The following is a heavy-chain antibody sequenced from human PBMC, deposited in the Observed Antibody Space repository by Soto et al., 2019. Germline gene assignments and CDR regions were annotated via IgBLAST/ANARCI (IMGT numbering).Heavy chain of an antibody. Sequence: QVQLVQSGAEVKKPGSSVKVSCKASGGTFSSYAISWVRQAPGQGLEWMGGIIPIFGTENCAQKFQGRVTITADESTSTAYMELSSLRSEDTAVYYCARDVGMGNIVLLPAATETYGMDVWGQGTTVTVAS. D-gene: IGHD2-2*01. CDR3: ARDVGMGNIVLLPAATETYGMDV. V-gene: IGHV1-69*12. CDR2: IIPIFGTE. CDR1: GGTFSSYA. J-gene: IGHJ6*02.